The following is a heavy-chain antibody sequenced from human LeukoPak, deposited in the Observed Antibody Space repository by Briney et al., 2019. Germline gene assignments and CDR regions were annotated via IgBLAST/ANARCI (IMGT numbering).Heavy chain of an antibody. CDR1: GCRFTSYW. D-gene: IGHD1-26*01. CDR2: IYPGDSDT. V-gene: IGHV5-51*01. Sequence: GESLKISCQGSGCRFTSYWIGWVRQLPGKGLEWMGIIYPGDSDTRYGPSFQGQVTISADKSISTAYLQWSSLKASDTAMYYCARHLSGRGGIDYWGQGTLVTVSS. J-gene: IGHJ4*02. CDR3: ARHLSGRGGIDY.